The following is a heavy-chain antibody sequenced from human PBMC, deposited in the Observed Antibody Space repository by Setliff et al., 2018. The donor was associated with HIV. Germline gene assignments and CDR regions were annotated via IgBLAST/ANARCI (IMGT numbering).Heavy chain of an antibody. CDR2: IYYSGST. J-gene: IGHJ1*01. D-gene: IGHD3-10*02. Sequence: SETLSLTCTASGGSIHNYYWSWIRQPPGKGLEWIGYIYYSGSTNYNPSLKSRVTMSVDTSKNQFSLKLTSVTAADTAVYYCARSGSYVGPIQHWGQGTLVTVSS. CDR1: GGSIHNYY. CDR3: ARSGSYVGPIQH. V-gene: IGHV4-59*12.